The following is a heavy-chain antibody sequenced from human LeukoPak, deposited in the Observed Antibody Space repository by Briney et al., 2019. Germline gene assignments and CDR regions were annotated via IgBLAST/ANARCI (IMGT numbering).Heavy chain of an antibody. CDR1: GGSISSSSYY. CDR2: IYYSGST. CDR3: ARRSPKDYYYMDV. J-gene: IGHJ6*03. Sequence: RPSETLSLTCTVSGGSISSSSYYWGWIRQPPGKGLEWIGSIYYSGSTYYNPSLKSRVTISVDTSKNQSSLKLSSVTAADTAVYYCARRSPKDYYYMDVWGKGTTVTVSS. D-gene: IGHD1-26*01. V-gene: IGHV4-39*01.